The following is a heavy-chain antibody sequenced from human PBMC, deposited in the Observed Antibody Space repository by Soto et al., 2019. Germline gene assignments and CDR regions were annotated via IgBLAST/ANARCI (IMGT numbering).Heavy chain of an antibody. CDR1: GFTFSSYG. Sequence: QVQLVESGGGVVQPGRSLRLSCAASGFTFSSYGIHWVRQPPGKGLEWVAFIWYDGSSKYYADSVKGRFTISRDNSKNTLYLQMSSLRADDTAVYYCARTSGSSNWYVPNFDYWGQGTLVTVSS. V-gene: IGHV3-33*01. CDR2: IWYDGSSK. J-gene: IGHJ4*02. D-gene: IGHD6-13*01. CDR3: ARTSGSSNWYVPNFDY.